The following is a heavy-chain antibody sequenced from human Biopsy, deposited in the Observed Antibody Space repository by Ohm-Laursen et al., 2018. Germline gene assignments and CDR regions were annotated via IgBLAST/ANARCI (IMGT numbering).Heavy chain of an antibody. V-gene: IGHV1-46*01. J-gene: IGHJ4*02. Sequence: SVKVSCKASGYSFTGYYMHWVRQAPGQGLEWMGMINPSGSTTSYPQIFQGRVTMTRDTSKSTVYMELSSLRSADTAVYFCARNTGWYGDLYYFDCWGQGTLVTVSS. D-gene: IGHD6-19*01. CDR2: INPSGSTT. CDR3: ARNTGWYGDLYYFDC. CDR1: GYSFTGYY.